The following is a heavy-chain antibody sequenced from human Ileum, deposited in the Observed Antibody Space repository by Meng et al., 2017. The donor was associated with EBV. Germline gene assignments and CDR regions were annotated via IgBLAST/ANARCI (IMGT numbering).Heavy chain of an antibody. CDR1: GGSISRIDW. CDR3: ASSDYYRSDY. J-gene: IGHJ4*02. V-gene: IGHV4-4*02. CDR2: TSHSGST. Sequence: VQLQESGPGLVKPSVTLSRTCAVSGGSISRIDWWSWVRQPPGKGLECIGETSHSGSTNYSPSLKSRVTISLDKSKNQLSLKLNSVTAADTAVYYCASSDYYRSDYWGQGTLVTVSS. D-gene: IGHD3-22*01.